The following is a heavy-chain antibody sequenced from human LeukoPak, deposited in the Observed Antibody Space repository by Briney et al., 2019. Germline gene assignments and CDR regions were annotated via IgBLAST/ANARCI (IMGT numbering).Heavy chain of an antibody. Sequence: ASVKVSCKASGYTFTDYYMRWVRQAPGQGLEWMGWVNPNSGGTNSAQKFQGRVTMTRDTSISTAYMVLSRLRSDDTAVYYCARGGYYDSSGYYYPFDYWGQGTLVTVSS. CDR3: ARGGYYDSSGYYYPFDY. J-gene: IGHJ4*02. V-gene: IGHV1-2*02. CDR1: GYTFTDYY. D-gene: IGHD3-22*01. CDR2: VNPNSGGT.